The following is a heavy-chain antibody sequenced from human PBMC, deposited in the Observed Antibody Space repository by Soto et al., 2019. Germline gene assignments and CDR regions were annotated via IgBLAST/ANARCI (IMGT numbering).Heavy chain of an antibody. CDR2: INSGASTT. V-gene: IGHV3-74*01. D-gene: IGHD3-10*01. Sequence: DVQLVESGGGLVQPGGSLRLSCAASGFTFSSSWMHWVRQAPGKGLVWVSRINSGASTTNYADSVKGRFTISRDNAKNTLYLNMASLTADDTAVYYCARGPTGWFGYDYWGQGTLVTVSS. J-gene: IGHJ4*02. CDR1: GFTFSSSW. CDR3: ARGPTGWFGYDY.